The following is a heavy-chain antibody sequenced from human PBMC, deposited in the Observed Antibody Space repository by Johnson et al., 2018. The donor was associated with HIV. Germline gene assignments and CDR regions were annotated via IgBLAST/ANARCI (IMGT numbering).Heavy chain of an antibody. CDR3: TTYTTMVTMYVEIKGGAFDI. CDR1: GFTFSSHA. J-gene: IGHJ3*02. CDR2: ISYDGGTT. D-gene: IGHD5-18*01. Sequence: VQLVESGGGLVQPGGSLRLSCAASGFTFSSHAMHWVRQAPGKGLEWVAVISYDGGTTDNAAPVKGRFTISRDDSKNTLYLQMNSLKTEDTAVYYCTTYTTMVTMYVEIKGGAFDIWGQGTMV. V-gene: IGHV3-15*01.